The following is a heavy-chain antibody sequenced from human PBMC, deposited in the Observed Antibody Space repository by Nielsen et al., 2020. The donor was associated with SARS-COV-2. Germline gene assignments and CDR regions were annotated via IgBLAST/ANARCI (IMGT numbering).Heavy chain of an antibody. J-gene: IGHJ6*02. CDR1: GFTFSDYW. CDR3: ARLDLWFGDLSAGGLDV. V-gene: IGHV3-74*01. D-gene: IGHD3-10*01. Sequence: GGSLRLSCAASGFTFSDYWMHWVRQVPGKGLVWVSRINSDESTTDYADSVKGRFTISRDNAKNTLYLQMYSLRAEDSAVYFCARLDLWFGDLSAGGLDVWGQGTTVTVSS. CDR2: INSDESTT.